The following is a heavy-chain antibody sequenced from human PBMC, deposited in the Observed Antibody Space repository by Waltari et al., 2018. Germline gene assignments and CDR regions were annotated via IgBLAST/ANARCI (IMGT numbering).Heavy chain of an antibody. J-gene: IGHJ6*02. V-gene: IGHV3-11*01. CDR2: SSTGGRSM. Sequence: QMQLVESGGNLVKPGGSLRLSCAASGFTFSDFYMSWIRQAPGKGLEWVAKSSTGGRSMTYADAGKGRFTISRDDAKKSLYLQMDSLRAEDTAIYYCAREDYFRLDVWGQGTTVTVSS. CDR1: GFTFSDFY. CDR3: AREDYFRLDV.